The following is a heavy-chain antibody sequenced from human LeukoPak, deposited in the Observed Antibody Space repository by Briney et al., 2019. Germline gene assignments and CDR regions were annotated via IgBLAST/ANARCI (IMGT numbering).Heavy chain of an antibody. CDR1: GGSFSGYY. J-gene: IGHJ3*02. CDR2: INHSGST. CDR3: ARRGRGYCSSTSCYRAGAFDI. Sequence: SETLSHTCAVYGGSFSGYYWSWIRQPPGKGLEWIGEINHSGSTNYNPSLKSRVTISVDTSKNQFSLKLSSVTAADTAVYYCARRGRGYCSSTSCYRAGAFDIWGQGTMVTVSS. V-gene: IGHV4-34*01. D-gene: IGHD2-2*02.